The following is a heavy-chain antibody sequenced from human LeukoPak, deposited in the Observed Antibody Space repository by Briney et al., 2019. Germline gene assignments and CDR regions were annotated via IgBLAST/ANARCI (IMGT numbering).Heavy chain of an antibody. Sequence: GGAFRLPCAASGVVVSNIYLRWLGRAPGGGVEGFASMVGIGGDTYYADSVKGRFTISRDISKNTLFLQMNSLRAEDTALYYCTKYVKSPPVAGFDYWGQGTLVTVSS. V-gene: IGHV3-23*01. CDR1: GVVVSNIY. CDR2: MVGIGGDT. J-gene: IGHJ4*02. CDR3: TKYVKSPPVAGFDY. D-gene: IGHD6-19*01.